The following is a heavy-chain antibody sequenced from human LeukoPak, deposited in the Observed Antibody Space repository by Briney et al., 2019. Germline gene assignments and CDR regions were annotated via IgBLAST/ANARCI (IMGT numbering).Heavy chain of an antibody. Sequence: SETLSLTCAVYGGSFSGYYWSWIRQPPGKGLEWIGEINHSGSTNYNPSLKSRVTISVDTSKNQFSLKLSSVTAADTAVYYCARSRSIVVVPAAMRGANWFDPCGQGTLVTVSS. D-gene: IGHD2-2*01. CDR3: ARSRSIVVVPAAMRGANWFDP. CDR2: INHSGST. J-gene: IGHJ5*02. CDR1: GGSFSGYY. V-gene: IGHV4-34*01.